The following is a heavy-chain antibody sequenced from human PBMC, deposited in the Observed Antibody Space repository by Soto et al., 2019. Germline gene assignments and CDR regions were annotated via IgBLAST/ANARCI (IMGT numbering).Heavy chain of an antibody. CDR1: GGSITSSKHY. CDR2: IYLSGFT. D-gene: IGHD1-26*01. J-gene: IGHJ4*02. CDR3: ARRYGGNLDY. Sequence: PSETLSLTCTVSGGSITSSKHYWSWIRQHPGKGLEWIGYIYLSGFTYSNPSLKSRVSMSVDTSKNEFSLKLSSVTAADTAVYYCARRYGGNLDYWGQGTLVTVSS. V-gene: IGHV4-30-4*08.